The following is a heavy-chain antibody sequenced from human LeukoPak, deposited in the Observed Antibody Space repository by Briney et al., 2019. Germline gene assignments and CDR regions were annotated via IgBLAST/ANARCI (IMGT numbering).Heavy chain of an antibody. CDR2: INPNSGGT. Sequence: ASVKVSCKASGYTFTCYYMHWVRQAPGQGLEWMGWINPNSGGTNYAQKFQGRVTMTRDTDISTAYMEVSRLRSDDTAVYYCASSSSWPNYYYCYYTDVWGKGTTVTVSS. D-gene: IGHD6-13*01. CDR1: GYTFTCYY. V-gene: IGHV1-2*02. CDR3: ASSSSWPNYYYCYYTDV. J-gene: IGHJ6*03.